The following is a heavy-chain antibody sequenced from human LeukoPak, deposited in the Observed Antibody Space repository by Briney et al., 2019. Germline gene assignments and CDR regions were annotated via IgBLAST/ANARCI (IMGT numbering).Heavy chain of an antibody. V-gene: IGHV3-23*01. Sequence: PGGSLRLSCAASGFTFSSYAMSWVRQAPGKGLEWVSAISGSGGSTYYADSVKGRFTISRDNSKNTLYLQMNSLRAEDTAVYYCARDFGGHRVIDYWGQGTLVTVSS. J-gene: IGHJ4*02. D-gene: IGHD2-8*01. CDR2: ISGSGGST. CDR1: GFTFSSYA. CDR3: ARDFGGHRVIDY.